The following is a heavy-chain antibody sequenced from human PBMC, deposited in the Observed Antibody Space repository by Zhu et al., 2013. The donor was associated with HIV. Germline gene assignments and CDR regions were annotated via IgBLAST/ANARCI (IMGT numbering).Heavy chain of an antibody. CDR3: ASGDIVVVPAAIGYYYGMDV. J-gene: IGHJ6*02. Sequence: QVQLVQSGAEVKKPGASVKVSCKASGYTFTSYGISWVRQAPGQGLEWMGWISAYNGNTNYAQKLQGRVTMTTDTSTSTAYMELRSLRSDDTAVYYCASGDIVVVPAAIGYYYGMDVWGQGTTVTVSS. CDR1: GYTFTSYG. V-gene: IGHV1-18*01. CDR2: ISAYNGNT. D-gene: IGHD2-2*01.